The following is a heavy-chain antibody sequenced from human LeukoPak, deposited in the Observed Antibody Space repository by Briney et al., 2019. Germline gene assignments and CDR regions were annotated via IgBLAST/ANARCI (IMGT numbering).Heavy chain of an antibody. CDR1: GFTLDDYA. CDR3: AKGVYNWNDYFDY. V-gene: IGHV3-9*01. CDR2: ISWNSGSI. D-gene: IGHD1-20*01. J-gene: IGHJ4*02. Sequence: PGGSLRLSCAASGFTLDDYAMHWVRQAPGKGLEWVSGISWNSGSIGYADSVKGRFTISRDNAKNSLYLQMNSLRAEDTALYYCAKGVYNWNDYFDYWGQGTLVTVSS.